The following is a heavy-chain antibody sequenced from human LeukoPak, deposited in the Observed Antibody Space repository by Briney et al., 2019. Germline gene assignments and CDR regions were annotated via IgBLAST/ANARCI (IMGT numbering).Heavy chain of an antibody. CDR2: IYYSGST. J-gene: IGHJ2*01. Sequence: SETLSLTCTVSGGSISSSSYYWGWIRQPPGKGLEWIGSIYYSGSTYYNPSLKSRVTISVDTSKNQFSLKLSSVTAADTAVYYCARVKRLDTAMDPYWYFDLWGRGTLVTVSS. CDR3: ARVKRLDTAMDPYWYFDL. CDR1: GGSISSSSYY. V-gene: IGHV4-39*07. D-gene: IGHD5-18*01.